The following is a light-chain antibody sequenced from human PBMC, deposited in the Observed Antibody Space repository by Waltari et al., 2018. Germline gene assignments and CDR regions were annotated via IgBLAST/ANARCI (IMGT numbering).Light chain of an antibody. V-gene: IGLV2-14*01. CDR2: EVS. Sequence: QSALTQPASVSGSPGQSITISCTGTSSDVGGYNYVSWYQQHPGKAPKLMIYEVSNRPSGVSNRCSGSKSGNTASLTSSGRQAEDEADYSCSSYTSSSTFSVVFGGGTKLTVL. CDR3: SSYTSSSTFSVV. J-gene: IGLJ2*01. CDR1: SSDVGGYNY.